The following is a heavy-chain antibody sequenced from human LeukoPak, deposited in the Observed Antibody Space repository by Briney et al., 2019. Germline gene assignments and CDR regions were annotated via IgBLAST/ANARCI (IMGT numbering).Heavy chain of an antibody. V-gene: IGHV3-21*04. J-gene: IGHJ4*02. Sequence: PGGSLRLSCAASGFTFSTYSMNWVRQAPGKGLEWVSSIVVSSDYISYADSVKGRFTISRDNARNSLSLQMNSLRGEDTAVYFCARQYYDFWSGYFGGFDYWGQGTLVTVSS. CDR1: GFTFSTYS. CDR2: IVVSSDYI. D-gene: IGHD3-3*01. CDR3: ARQYYDFWSGYFGGFDY.